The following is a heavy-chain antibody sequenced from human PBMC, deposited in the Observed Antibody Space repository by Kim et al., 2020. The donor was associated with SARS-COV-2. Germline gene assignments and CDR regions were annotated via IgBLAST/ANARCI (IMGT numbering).Heavy chain of an antibody. Sequence: GGSLRLSCAASGFTFSSYAMSWVRQAPGKGLEWVSVIYSGGSSTYYADSVKGRFTISRDNSKNTLYLQMNSLRAEDTAVYYCANNVPGVGGGSSDPFDIWGQGTMVTVSS. V-gene: IGHV3-23*03. CDR1: GFTFSSYA. CDR3: ANNVPGVGGGSSDPFDI. D-gene: IGHD2-15*01. CDR2: IYSGGSST. J-gene: IGHJ3*02.